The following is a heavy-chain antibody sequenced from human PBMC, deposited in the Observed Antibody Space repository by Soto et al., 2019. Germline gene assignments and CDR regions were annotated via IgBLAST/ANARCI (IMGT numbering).Heavy chain of an antibody. D-gene: IGHD3-16*01. CDR1: GYSFSTSW. CDR3: AKARGIITPAPGSY. J-gene: IGHJ1*01. V-gene: IGHV5-51*01. Sequence: GESLKISCKGSGYSFSTSWIGWVRQTPGKGLEWMGIINPDDSRATYTPSFQGQVTFSADNSKNTLSLQMNSLRAEDTAVYYCAKARGIITPAPGSYWGQGTQVTVSS. CDR2: INPDDSRA.